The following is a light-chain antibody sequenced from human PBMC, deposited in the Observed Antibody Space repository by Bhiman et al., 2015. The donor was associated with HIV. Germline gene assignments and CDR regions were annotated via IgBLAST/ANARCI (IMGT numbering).Light chain of an antibody. CDR1: SSNIGNNY. V-gene: IGLV1-51*02. CDR2: ENN. J-gene: IGLJ2*01. Sequence: QSVLTQPPSVSAAPGQKVTISCSGSSSNIGNNYVSWYQQLPRTAPKLLIYENNKRPSGIPDRFSGSKSGTSATLGITGLQTGDEADYYCGTWDSRLANMVFGGGTKLTVL. CDR3: GTWDSRLANMV.